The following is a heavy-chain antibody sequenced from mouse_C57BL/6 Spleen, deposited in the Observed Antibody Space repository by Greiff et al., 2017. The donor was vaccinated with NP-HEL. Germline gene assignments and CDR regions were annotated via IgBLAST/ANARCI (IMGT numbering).Heavy chain of an antibody. CDR3: ARGGNRYAMDY. Sequence: QVQLQQPGAELVKPGASVKLSCKASGYTFTSYWMQWVKQRPGQGLEWIGEIEPSDSYTNYNQKFKGKATLTVDTSSSTAYMQLSSLTSEDSAVYYCARGGNRYAMDYWGQGTSVTVSS. V-gene: IGHV1-50*01. D-gene: IGHD2-1*01. CDR2: IEPSDSYT. CDR1: GYTFTSYW. J-gene: IGHJ4*01.